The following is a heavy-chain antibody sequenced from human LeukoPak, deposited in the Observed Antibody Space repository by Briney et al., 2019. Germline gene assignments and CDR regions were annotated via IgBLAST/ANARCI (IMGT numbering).Heavy chain of an antibody. CDR2: MSYDGSLK. J-gene: IGHJ4*02. CDR3: ARVGGSGSSLYYFGY. D-gene: IGHD3-10*01. V-gene: IGHV3-30-3*01. CDR1: GFTFSTYA. Sequence: PGGSLRLSCAASGFTFSTYAMHWVRQAPGEGLEWVGIMSYDGSLKYYADSVKGRFTISRDNSKNTLYLQMNSLRAEDTAVYYCARVGGSGSSLYYFGYWGQGTLVTVSS.